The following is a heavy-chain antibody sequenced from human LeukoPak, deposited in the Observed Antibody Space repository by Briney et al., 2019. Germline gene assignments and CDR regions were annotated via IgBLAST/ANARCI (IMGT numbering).Heavy chain of an antibody. D-gene: IGHD1-26*01. CDR2: ISSSSSSL. J-gene: IGHJ4*02. Sequence: GGSLRLSCAASGFTFSSYAMNWVRQAPGKGLEWISYISSSSSSLYYADSVKGRFTISRDNAKNSLYLQMDSLRAEDTAVYYCARLVRGTTGPLFDYWGQGTLVTVSS. CDR1: GFTFSSYA. V-gene: IGHV3-48*01. CDR3: ARLVRGTTGPLFDY.